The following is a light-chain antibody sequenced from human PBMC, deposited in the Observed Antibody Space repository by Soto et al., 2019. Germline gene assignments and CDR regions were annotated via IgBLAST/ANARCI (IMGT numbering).Light chain of an antibody. CDR2: AAF. CDR3: QLATNTLWT. V-gene: IGKV1-39*01. J-gene: IGKJ1*01. Sequence: DLQMTQSPSSLSAFVGDRVTITCRASQNIGPYLNWFQHKPGKAPKLLIFAAFNLQSGVPSRFSGGGSGADFTLTITGLQPEDFATYYCQLATNTLWTFGQGTKVEVK. CDR1: QNIGPY.